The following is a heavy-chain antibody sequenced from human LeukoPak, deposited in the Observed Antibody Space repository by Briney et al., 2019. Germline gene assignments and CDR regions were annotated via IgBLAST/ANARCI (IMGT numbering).Heavy chain of an antibody. D-gene: IGHD6-13*01. Sequence: SVKVSCKASGGTFSSYAISWVRQAPGQGLEWMGGIIPIFGTANYAQKFQGRVTMTRDTSTSTVYMELSSLRSEDTAVYYCARVASSSWYGHFDYWAREPWSPSPQ. CDR3: ARVASSSWYGHFDY. CDR2: IIPIFGTA. CDR1: GGTFSSYA. V-gene: IGHV1-69*05. J-gene: IGHJ4*02.